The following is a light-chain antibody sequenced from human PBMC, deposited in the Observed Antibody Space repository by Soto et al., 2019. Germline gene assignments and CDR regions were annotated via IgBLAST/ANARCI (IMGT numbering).Light chain of an antibody. V-gene: IGKV1-5*01. CDR1: QTIHRW. J-gene: IGKJ1*01. CDR2: DAS. Sequence: QMTQSPFTLSASVGDRVTITCRASQTIHRWLAWYQQRPGQAPKLLIYDASNLGAGVPSRFSGSGSGTEFTLTISSLQPDDFATYYCHQYNSVAWTFGHGTTVEIK. CDR3: HQYNSVAWT.